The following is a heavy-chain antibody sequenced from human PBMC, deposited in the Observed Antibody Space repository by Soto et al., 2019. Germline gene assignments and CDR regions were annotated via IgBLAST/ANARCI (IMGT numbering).Heavy chain of an antibody. V-gene: IGHV1-18*01. Sequence: QVQLVQSGAEVKKPGASVKVSCKASGYTFTSYGISWVRQAPGQVLEWMGWISAYNGNTNYAQKLQGRVTMTTDTSTSTAYMELRSLRADDTAVYYCSRVDTMVRGALEGWFDPWGQGTLVTVSS. CDR2: ISAYNGNT. J-gene: IGHJ5*02. CDR3: SRVDTMVRGALEGWFDP. D-gene: IGHD3-10*01. CDR1: GYTFTSYG.